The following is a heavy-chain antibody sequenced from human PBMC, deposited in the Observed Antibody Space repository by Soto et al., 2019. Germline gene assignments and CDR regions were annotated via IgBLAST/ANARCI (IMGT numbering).Heavy chain of an antibody. D-gene: IGHD2-15*01. CDR2: VIPIFGTP. CDR3: ARDRAPRGWSYLDL. CDR1: GGSFSDYA. J-gene: IGHJ4*02. Sequence: SVKVSCKAFGGSFSDYAISWVRQAPGQGLEWMGGVIPIFGTPNYAQKFQDRVTFTAHESTNTAYMELIRLTSEDTAVYYCARDRAPRGWSYLDLWGQGTQVTVSS. V-gene: IGHV1-69*13.